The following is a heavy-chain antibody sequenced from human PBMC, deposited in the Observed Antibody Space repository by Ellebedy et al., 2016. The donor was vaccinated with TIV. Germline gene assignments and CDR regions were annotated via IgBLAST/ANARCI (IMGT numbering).Heavy chain of an antibody. V-gene: IGHV5-51*01. Sequence: PGGSLRLSCKGSGYTFSNYWIAWVRQMPGKGLEWMGILYPGDSDTKYSPSFRGQVTISVDKSISTAYLQWTSLKASDTAIYYCARRSDYYNGTAAAAFDIWGQGTMVTVSS. CDR3: ARRSDYYNGTAAAAFDI. D-gene: IGHD3-22*01. J-gene: IGHJ3*02. CDR1: GYTFSNYW. CDR2: LYPGDSDT.